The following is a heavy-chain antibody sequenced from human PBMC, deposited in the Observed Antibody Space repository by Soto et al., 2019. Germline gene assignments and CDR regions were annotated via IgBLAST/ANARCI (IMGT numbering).Heavy chain of an antibody. J-gene: IGHJ3*02. D-gene: IGHD3-22*01. CDR1: GFTFSSYA. CDR3: ARDPAITMIVVVAFFDI. Sequence: AVGSLRLSCAASGFTFSSYAMHWVRQAPGKGLEWVAVISYDGSNKYYADSVKGRFTISRDNSKNTLYLQMNSLRAEDTAVYYCARDPAITMIVVVAFFDIWGQGTMVTVS. V-gene: IGHV3-30-3*01. CDR2: ISYDGSNK.